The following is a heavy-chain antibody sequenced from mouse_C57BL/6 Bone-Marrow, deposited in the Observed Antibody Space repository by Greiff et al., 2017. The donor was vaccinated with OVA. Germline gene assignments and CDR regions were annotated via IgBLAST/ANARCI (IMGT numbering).Heavy chain of an antibody. CDR1: GYTFTSYW. CDR3: ARIPIITTVVARDY. J-gene: IGHJ2*01. V-gene: IGHV1-55*01. CDR2: IYPGSGST. Sequence: VQLQQSGAELVKPGASVKMSCKASGYTFTSYWITWVKQRPGQGLEWIGDIYPGSGSTNYNEKFKSKATLTVDTSSSTAYMQLSSLTSEDSAFYYCARIPIITTVVARDYWGQGTTLTVSS. D-gene: IGHD1-1*01.